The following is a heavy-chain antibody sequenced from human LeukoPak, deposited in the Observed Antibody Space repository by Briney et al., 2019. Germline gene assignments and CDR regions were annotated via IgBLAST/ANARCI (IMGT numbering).Heavy chain of an antibody. J-gene: IGHJ4*02. CDR1: GFTFDDYA. CDR3: AKDMDQLLTFDY. CDR2: ISWNSGSI. D-gene: IGHD2-2*01. Sequence: GGSLRLSCAASGFTFDDYAMHWVRQAPGKGLEWVSGISWNSGSIGYADSVKGRFTISREKAKNSLYLQMNSLRAEDTALYYCAKDMDQLLTFDYWGQGTLVTVSS. V-gene: IGHV3-9*01.